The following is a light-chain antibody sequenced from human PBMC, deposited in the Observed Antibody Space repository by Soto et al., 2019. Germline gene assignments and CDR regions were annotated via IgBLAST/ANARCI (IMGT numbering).Light chain of an antibody. CDR1: SSDVGDYNY. J-gene: IGLJ1*01. CDR2: DVS. Sequence: QSALTQPASVSGSPGQSITLSCTGTSSDVGDYNYVSWYQQHPGKAPKLMIYDVSNRPSGVSNRFSGSKSGNTASLTISGLQAEDEADYYCSSYTSSSTFYVFGTGTKVT. CDR3: SSYTSSSTFYV. V-gene: IGLV2-14*01.